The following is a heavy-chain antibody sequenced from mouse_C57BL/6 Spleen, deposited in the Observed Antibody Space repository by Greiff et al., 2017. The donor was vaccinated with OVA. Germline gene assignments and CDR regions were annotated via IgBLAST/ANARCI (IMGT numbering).Heavy chain of an antibody. V-gene: IGHV1-76*01. Sequence: QVQLQQSGAELVRPGASVKLSCKASGYTFTDYYINWVKQRPGQGLEWIARIYPGSGNTYYNEKFKGKATLTAEKSSSTAYMELRSLTSEDSAVYYCTKGDSNYPHFDYWGQGTTLTVSS. CDR1: GYTFTDYY. J-gene: IGHJ2*01. CDR3: TKGDSNYPHFDY. CDR2: IYPGSGNT. D-gene: IGHD2-5*01.